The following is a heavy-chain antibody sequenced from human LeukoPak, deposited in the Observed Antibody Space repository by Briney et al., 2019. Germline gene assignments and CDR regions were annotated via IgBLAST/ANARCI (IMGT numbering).Heavy chain of an antibody. CDR2: ISSGSSTT. Sequence: PGGSLRLSCVASGFTFSSYSMNWVRQAPGKGLEWVSYISSGSSTTYYVDSVKGRFTISRDNAKNTVYLQMNSLRAEDTAVYYCARGNYHAMDVWGQGTTVTVSS. J-gene: IGHJ6*02. CDR3: ARGNYHAMDV. CDR1: GFTFSSYS. V-gene: IGHV3-48*04.